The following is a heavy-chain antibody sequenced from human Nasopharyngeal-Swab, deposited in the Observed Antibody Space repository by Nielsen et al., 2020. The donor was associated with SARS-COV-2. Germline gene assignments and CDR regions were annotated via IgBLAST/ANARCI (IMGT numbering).Heavy chain of an antibody. J-gene: IGHJ6*02. CDR2: MSSSGSTI. V-gene: IGHV3-48*03. Sequence: GESLKISCAASGFTFSSYEMNWVRQAPGKGLEWVSYMSSSGSTIYYADSVKGRFTISRDNAKNSLYLQMNSLRAEDTAVYYCARENFGELLNYYYGMDVWGQGTTVTFSS. CDR1: GFTFSSYE. CDR3: ARENFGELLNYYYGMDV. D-gene: IGHD3-10*01.